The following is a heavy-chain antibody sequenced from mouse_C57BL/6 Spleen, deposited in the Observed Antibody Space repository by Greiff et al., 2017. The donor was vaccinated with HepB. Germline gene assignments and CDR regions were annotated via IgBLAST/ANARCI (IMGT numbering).Heavy chain of an antibody. J-gene: IGHJ3*01. V-gene: IGHV1-18*01. D-gene: IGHD2-1*01. CDR1: GYTFTDYN. CDR3: ARGGGNYGFAY. CDR2: INPNNGGT. Sequence: VQLQQSGPELVKPGASVKIPCKASGYTFTDYNMDWVKQSHGKSLEWIGYINPNNGGTIYNQKFKGKATLTVDKSSSTAYMELRSLTSEDTAVYYCARGGGNYGFAYWGQGTLVTVSA.